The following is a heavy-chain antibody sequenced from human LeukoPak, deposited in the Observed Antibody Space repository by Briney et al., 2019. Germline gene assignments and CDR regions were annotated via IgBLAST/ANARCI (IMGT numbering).Heavy chain of an antibody. J-gene: IGHJ5*02. V-gene: IGHV3-74*01. CDR1: GFTFSSYW. CDR3: VRRAFDRSGNYPFDP. CDR2: IKSDESTT. D-gene: IGHD3-22*01. Sequence: GGSLRLSCAASGFTFSSYWMHWVRQAPGKGLVWVARIKSDESTTSYADSVKGRVTISRDNAKNTLYLQMNILRAEDTAVYYCVRRAFDRSGNYPFDPWGQGTLVTVSS.